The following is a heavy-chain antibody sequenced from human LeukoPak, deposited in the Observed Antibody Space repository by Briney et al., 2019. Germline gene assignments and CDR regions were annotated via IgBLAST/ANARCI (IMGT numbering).Heavy chain of an antibody. D-gene: IGHD2-2*02. CDR2: IYHSGST. V-gene: IGHV4-30-2*01. CDR3: ARYQLLYERTLNNYFDY. CDR1: GGSISSGGYY. J-gene: IGHJ4*02. Sequence: SETLSLTCTVSGGSISSGGYYWSWIRQPPGKGLEWIGYIYHSGSTYYNPSLKSRVTISVDRSKNQFSLKLSSVTAADTAVYYCARYQLLYERTLNNYFDYWGQGTLVTVSS.